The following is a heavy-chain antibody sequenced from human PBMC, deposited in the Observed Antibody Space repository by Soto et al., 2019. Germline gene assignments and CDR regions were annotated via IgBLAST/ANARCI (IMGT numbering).Heavy chain of an antibody. V-gene: IGHV1-69*18. CDR1: GGTFSSYA. Sequence: QVQLVQSGAEVKKPGSSVTVSCKASGGTFSSYAISWVRQAPGQGLEWMGRIIPFIGTANYAQKFQGRVTTTADESTSTGYMDLTGVSSKDTAVYYCARVVMTTVPASYYYGMDVWEQGTMGTVSS. CDR3: ARVVMTTVPASYYYGMDV. D-gene: IGHD4-4*01. J-gene: IGHJ6*01. CDR2: IIPFIGTA.